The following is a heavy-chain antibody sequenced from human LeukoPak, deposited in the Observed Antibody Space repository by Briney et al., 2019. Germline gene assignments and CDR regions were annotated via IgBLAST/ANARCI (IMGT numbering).Heavy chain of an antibody. J-gene: IGHJ4*02. D-gene: IGHD1-14*01. V-gene: IGHV1-46*01. CDR3: ASDRTSRHSPGGTQFDY. CDR1: GYTFTSYY. Sequence: GASVKVSCKASGYTFTSYYMHWVRQAPRQGLEWMGIINPSGGSTSYAQKFQGRVTMTRDTSTSTVYMELSSLRSEDTAVYYCASDRTSRHSPGGTQFDYWGQGTLVTVSS. CDR2: INPSGGST.